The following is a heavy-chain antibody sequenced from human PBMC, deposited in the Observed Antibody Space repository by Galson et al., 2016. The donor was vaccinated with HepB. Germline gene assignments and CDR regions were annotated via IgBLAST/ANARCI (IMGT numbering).Heavy chain of an antibody. CDR3: ARDGDYYYDGTGYYYPWYFDL. D-gene: IGHD3-22*01. CDR2: IIPTHDRT. J-gene: IGHJ2*01. V-gene: IGHV1-69*10. Sequence: SVKVSCKASGGTFSSQALSWVRQAPGQGLEWMGGIIPTHDRTIYAQKFQGRVTFTADESTSTAYMELRSLRTDDTAIYFCARDGDYYYDGTGYYYPWYFDLWGRGTLVTVSS. CDR1: GGTFSSQA.